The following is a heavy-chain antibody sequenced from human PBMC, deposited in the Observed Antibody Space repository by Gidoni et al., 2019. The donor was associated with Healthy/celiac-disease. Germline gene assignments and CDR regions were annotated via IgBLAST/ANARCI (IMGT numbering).Heavy chain of an antibody. CDR3: AKDDDGGPYSGYDYGVGLIDY. CDR2: ISYDGSNK. CDR1: GFTFSSYG. J-gene: IGHJ4*02. Sequence: QVQLVESGGGVVQPGRSLRLSCAASGFTFSSYGMHWVRQTPGKGLEWVAVISYDGSNKYYADSVKGRFTISRDNSKNTLYLQMNSLRAEDTAVYYCAKDDDGGPYSGYDYGVGLIDYWGQGTLVTVSS. D-gene: IGHD5-12*01. V-gene: IGHV3-30*18.